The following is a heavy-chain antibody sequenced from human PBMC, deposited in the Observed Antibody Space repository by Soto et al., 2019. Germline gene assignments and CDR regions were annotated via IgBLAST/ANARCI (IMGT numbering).Heavy chain of an antibody. CDR3: AHRRGYYDSSGYYYGY. CDR1: GFSLSTSGVG. Sequence: QITLKESGPTLVKPTQTLTLTCTFSGFSLSTSGVGVGWIRQPPGKALEWLALIYWNDDKRYSPSLKSRLTITKDTSKNQVVLTMTNMDPVDTATYYCAHRRGYYDSSGYYYGYWGQGTLVTVSS. V-gene: IGHV2-5*01. J-gene: IGHJ4*02. CDR2: IYWNDDK. D-gene: IGHD3-22*01.